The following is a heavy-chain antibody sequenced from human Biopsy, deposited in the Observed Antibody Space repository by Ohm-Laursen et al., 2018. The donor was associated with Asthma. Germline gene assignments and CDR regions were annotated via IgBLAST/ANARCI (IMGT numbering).Heavy chain of an antibody. Sequence: TLSLTCAVSGGSISSGGYWTWIRQPPGKGLEWIGYISHSGSTYFNPSLKSRVTISLDRTKSQFSLKLSSVTAADTAVYYCARGVVYGGDSYAEYFQHWGQGTLVTVSS. CDR3: ARGVVYGGDSYAEYFQH. D-gene: IGHD4-23*01. CDR2: ISHSGST. J-gene: IGHJ1*01. CDR1: GGSISSGGY. V-gene: IGHV4-30-2*01.